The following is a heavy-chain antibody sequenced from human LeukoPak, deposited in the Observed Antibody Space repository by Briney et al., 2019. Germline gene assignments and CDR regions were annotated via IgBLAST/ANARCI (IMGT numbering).Heavy chain of an antibody. D-gene: IGHD2-2*01. CDR1: GGSISSHY. Sequence: PSETLSLTCTVSGGSISSHYWSWIRQPPGKGLEWIGYIYYSGSTNYNPSLKSRVTISVDTSKNQFSLKLSSVTAADTAVYYCARDRIVPAAISLGLDPWGQGTLATVSS. V-gene: IGHV4-59*11. CDR2: IYYSGST. J-gene: IGHJ5*02. CDR3: ARDRIVPAAISLGLDP.